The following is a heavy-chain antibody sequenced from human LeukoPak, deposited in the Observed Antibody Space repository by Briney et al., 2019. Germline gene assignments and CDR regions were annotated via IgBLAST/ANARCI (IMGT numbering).Heavy chain of an antibody. D-gene: IGHD3-16*01. V-gene: IGHV3-23*01. Sequence: GGSLRLSCAASGLSFSSFAMSWVRQAPARGLEWLSSMKGTGETIYADSVRGRCTLFRDGSRNTVYLQLNNLRVEDAAVYYCARASWVSTADAVRWGQGTVVTVSS. CDR2: MKGTGET. J-gene: IGHJ4*02. CDR3: ARASWVSTADAVR. CDR1: GLSFSSFA.